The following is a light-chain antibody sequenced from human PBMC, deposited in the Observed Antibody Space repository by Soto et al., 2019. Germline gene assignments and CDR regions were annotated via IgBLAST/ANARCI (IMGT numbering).Light chain of an antibody. CDR1: QSINNW. CDR2: KAS. Sequence: DIQMTQSPSTLSASVGDRVTITCRASQSINNWLAWYQQKPGKAPKLFIFKASTLESGVPSRFSGSGSGTEVTLSISSLQPDDFATYSCQQYESFPRTFGQGTKVEIK. V-gene: IGKV1-5*03. CDR3: QQYESFPRT. J-gene: IGKJ1*01.